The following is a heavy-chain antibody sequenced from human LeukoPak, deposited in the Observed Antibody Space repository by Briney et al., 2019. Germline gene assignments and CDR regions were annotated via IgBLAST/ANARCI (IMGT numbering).Heavy chain of an antibody. CDR3: ARWGVIVVVAAIQDY. Sequence: GGSLRLSCAASGFTFSSNGMSWVRQAPGMGLEWISNISNDGSEKYYVDSVKGRFTISRDNARNSLYLQMNSLRAEDTAVYYCARWGVIVVVAAIQDYWGQGTLVTVSS. V-gene: IGHV3-7*03. D-gene: IGHD2-21*02. CDR2: ISNDGSEK. CDR1: GFTFSSNG. J-gene: IGHJ4*02.